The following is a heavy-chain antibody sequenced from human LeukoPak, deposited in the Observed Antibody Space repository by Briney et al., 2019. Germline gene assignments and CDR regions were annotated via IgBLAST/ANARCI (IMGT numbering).Heavy chain of an antibody. CDR1: GGSISGYY. D-gene: IGHD6-13*01. CDR2: IYSSGSP. Sequence: PSETLSVTCTVPGGSISGYYWSSIRQPPRKGLEWVGYIYSSGSPNYTPSLKSRVTISVDTSKNQFSLMLKSVTAADTAVYYCARRVAVVGSNWFDPWGQGTLVTVSS. V-gene: IGHV4-59*01. J-gene: IGHJ5*02. CDR3: ARRVAVVGSNWFDP.